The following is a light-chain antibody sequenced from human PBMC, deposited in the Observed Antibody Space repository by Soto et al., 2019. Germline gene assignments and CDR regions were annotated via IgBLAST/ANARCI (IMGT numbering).Light chain of an antibody. V-gene: IGKV1-5*03. CDR3: HQYHIYPVT. Sequence: DIQMTQSPSTLASVGDRVTITCRASQSVSTWLAWYQQKPGKAPKLLIHKASTLENGVPSRFSGSGSGTDFTLTISSLQPDDFATYYCHQYHIYPVTFGGGTKVEIK. CDR2: KAS. CDR1: QSVSTW. J-gene: IGKJ4*01.